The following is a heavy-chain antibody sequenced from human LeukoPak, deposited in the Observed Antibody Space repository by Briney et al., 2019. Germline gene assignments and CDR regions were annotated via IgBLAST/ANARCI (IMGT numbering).Heavy chain of an antibody. Sequence: SETLSLTCGVYGVSFIGYYWSWIRQPPGKGLEWIGEVSRSGSTNYNPSLKSRVTISVDPSKNQFSLKLSSVTAADTAVYYCARRSGYYYGYYYYMDVWGKGTTVTISS. D-gene: IGHD3-22*01. V-gene: IGHV4-34*01. CDR2: VSRSGST. CDR1: GVSFIGYY. J-gene: IGHJ6*03. CDR3: ARRSGYYYGYYYYMDV.